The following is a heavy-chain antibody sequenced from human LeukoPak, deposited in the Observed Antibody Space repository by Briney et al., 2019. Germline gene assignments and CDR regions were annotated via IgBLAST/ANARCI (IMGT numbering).Heavy chain of an antibody. V-gene: IGHV1-69*05. Sequence: SVKVSCKXSGGTFSSNAISWVRQAPRQGLEWMGGIIPIFGTANYSQKFQGRVTITTDESTSTAYMELSSLRSEDTAVYYCARVPSIAAGGPSDPWGQGTLVTVSS. CDR1: GGTFSSNA. D-gene: IGHD6-13*01. CDR2: IIPIFGTA. CDR3: ARVPSIAAGGPSDP. J-gene: IGHJ5*02.